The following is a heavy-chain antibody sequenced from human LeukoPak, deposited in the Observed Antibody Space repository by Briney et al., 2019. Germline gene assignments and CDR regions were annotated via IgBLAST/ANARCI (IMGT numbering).Heavy chain of an antibody. J-gene: IGHJ6*03. Sequence: GGSLRLSCAASGFTLSSYSMNWVRQAPGKGLEWVSSISRSSAYIYYADSVKGRFTISRDNAKNSLFLQMYSLRAEDTAVYYCARVLRYCSGGNCYSGGLGYMDVWGKGTTVTISS. V-gene: IGHV3-21*04. CDR3: ARVLRYCSGGNCYSGGLGYMDV. CDR1: GFTLSSYS. D-gene: IGHD2-15*01. CDR2: ISRSSAYI.